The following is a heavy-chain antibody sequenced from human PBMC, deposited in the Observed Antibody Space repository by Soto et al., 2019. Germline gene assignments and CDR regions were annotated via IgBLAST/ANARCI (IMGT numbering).Heavy chain of an antibody. V-gene: IGHV1-69*13. CDR1: GGSFSTYG. CDR3: ARGGSLFDAFDI. J-gene: IGHJ3*02. Sequence: SVKVSCKASGGSFSTYGISWVRQAPGQGLEWMGGIIPFSGTTDYTQQFQGRVTITADASTSIAYMELNSLKSEDTAVYYCARGGSLFDAFDIWGQGTLVTVSS. CDR2: IIPFSGTT.